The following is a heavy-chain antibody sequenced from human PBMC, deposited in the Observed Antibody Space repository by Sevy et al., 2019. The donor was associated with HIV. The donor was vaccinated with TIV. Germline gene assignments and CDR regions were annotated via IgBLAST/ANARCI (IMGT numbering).Heavy chain of an antibody. J-gene: IGHJ1*01. CDR3: ALERLTSNVAEYFHN. V-gene: IGHV3-30-3*01. D-gene: IGHD1-1*01. CDR1: GFTFSYFS. CDR2: ISYDANND. Sequence: GGSLRLSCVASGFTFSYFSMHWVRQAPGKGLEWVATISYDANNDHYADSVKGRFNISRDNSKNALYLQMNNLRADDTAVYFCALERLTSNVAEYFHNWGQGTLVTVSS.